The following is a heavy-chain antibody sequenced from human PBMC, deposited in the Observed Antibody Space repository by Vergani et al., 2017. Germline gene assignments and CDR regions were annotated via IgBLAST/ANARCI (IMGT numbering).Heavy chain of an antibody. CDR3: AGVSGGELLSDYFDY. CDR1: GFTFSSYE. D-gene: IGHD3-10*01. V-gene: IGHV3-48*03. J-gene: IGHJ4*02. CDR2: ISSSGSTI. Sequence: EVQLVESGGGLVQPGGSLRLSCAASGFTFSSYEMNWVRQAPGKGLEWVSYISSSGSTIYYADSVKGRFTISRDNAKNSLYLQMNSLRAEDTAVYYCAGVSGGELLSDYFDYWGQGTLVTVSS.